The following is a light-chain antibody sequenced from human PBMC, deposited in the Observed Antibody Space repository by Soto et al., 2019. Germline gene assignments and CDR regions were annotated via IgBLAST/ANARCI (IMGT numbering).Light chain of an antibody. Sequence: QSALTQPPSASGSPGQSVTISCTGTSSDVGDYNYVSWYQHHPGKAPKLMIYEVTKRPSGVPDRFSGSKSGNTASLTVSGLQAEDEADYYCSSYAGSNNFGVFGGGTPLTVL. CDR2: EVT. J-gene: IGLJ7*01. CDR1: SSDVGDYNY. V-gene: IGLV2-8*01. CDR3: SSYAGSNNFGV.